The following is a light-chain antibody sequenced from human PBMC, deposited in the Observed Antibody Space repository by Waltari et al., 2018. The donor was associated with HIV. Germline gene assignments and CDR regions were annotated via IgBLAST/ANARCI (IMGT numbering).Light chain of an antibody. V-gene: IGKV4-1*01. CDR2: WAS. CDR1: QSFLYSSNNKNY. Sequence: DIVMTQSPDSLAVSLGERATVQRKSSQSFLYSSNNKNYLAWYQQKPGQPPKLLIYWASTRESGVPDRFSGSGSGTDFTLTISSLQAEDVAVYYCQQYYTTPHTFGQGTKLEIK. CDR3: QQYYTTPHT. J-gene: IGKJ2*01.